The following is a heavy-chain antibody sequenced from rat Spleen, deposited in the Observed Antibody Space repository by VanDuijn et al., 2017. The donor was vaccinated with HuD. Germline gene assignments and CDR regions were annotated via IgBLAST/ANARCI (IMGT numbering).Heavy chain of an antibody. Sequence: EVQLVESGGGLVQPGRSLKLSCAASGFTFSDYNMAWIRQAPGKGLEWVASITNTGAVTYYPDSVKGRFTISRDDAKSTLFLQMDSLRSDDTATYYCTTGYYDGYYLVFDYWGQGVMVTVSS. CDR3: TTGYYDGYYLVFDY. CDR2: ITNTGAVT. D-gene: IGHD1-12*03. V-gene: IGHV5-20*01. J-gene: IGHJ2*01. CDR1: GFTFSDYN.